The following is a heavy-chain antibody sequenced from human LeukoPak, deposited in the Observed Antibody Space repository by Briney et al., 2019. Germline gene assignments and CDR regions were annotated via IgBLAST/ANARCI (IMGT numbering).Heavy chain of an antibody. CDR1: GGSISSGGYY. J-gene: IGHJ4*02. Sequence: PSETLSLTCTVSGGSISSGGYYWSWIRQPAGKGLEWIGRIYTSGSTNYNPSLKSRVTMSVDTSKNQFSLKLSSVTAADTAVYYCARDNQLTRGGYFDYWGQGTLVTVSS. V-gene: IGHV4-61*02. CDR2: IYTSGST. CDR3: ARDNQLTRGGYFDY. D-gene: IGHD2-2*01.